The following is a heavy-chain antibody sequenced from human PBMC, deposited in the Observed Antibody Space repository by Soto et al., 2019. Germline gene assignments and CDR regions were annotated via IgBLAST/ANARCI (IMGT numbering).Heavy chain of an antibody. CDR2: ISSSSSTI. J-gene: IGHJ4*02. CDR3: ARGGARYDSSGYYHY. V-gene: IGHV3-48*02. D-gene: IGHD3-22*01. CDR1: GFTFSSYS. Sequence: GSLRLSCAASGFTFSSYSMNWVRQAPGKGLEWVSYISSSSSTIYYADSVKGRFTISRDNAKNSLYLQMNSLRDEDTAVYYCARGGARYDSSGYYHYWGQGTLVTVSS.